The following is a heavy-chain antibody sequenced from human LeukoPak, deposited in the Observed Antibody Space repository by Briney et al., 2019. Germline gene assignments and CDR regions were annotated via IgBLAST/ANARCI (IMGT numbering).Heavy chain of an antibody. D-gene: IGHD3-3*01. J-gene: IGHJ4*02. CDR1: GDSVSSNSAA. CDR3: ARDRYDFWSGYVYFDY. V-gene: IGHV6-1*01. Sequence: SQTLSLTCAISGDSVSSNSAAWNWIRQSPSRGLEWLGRTYYRSKWYNDYAVSVKSRITINPDTSKNQFSLQLNSVTPEDTAVYYCARDRYDFWSGYVYFDYWGQGTLVTVSS. CDR2: TYYRSKWYN.